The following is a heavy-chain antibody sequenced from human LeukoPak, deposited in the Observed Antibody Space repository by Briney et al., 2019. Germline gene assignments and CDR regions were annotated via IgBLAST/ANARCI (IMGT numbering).Heavy chain of an antibody. J-gene: IGHJ5*02. CDR3: ARSDMVRGNWFDP. Sequence: ASVKVSCKASGYTFTSYAMNWVRQAPGQGLECMGWINTNTGSPTYAQGFTGRFVFSLDTSVSTAYLQISSLKAEDTAVYYCARSDMVRGNWFDPWGQGTLVTVSS. D-gene: IGHD3-10*01. V-gene: IGHV7-4-1*02. CDR1: GYTFTSYA. CDR2: INTNTGSP.